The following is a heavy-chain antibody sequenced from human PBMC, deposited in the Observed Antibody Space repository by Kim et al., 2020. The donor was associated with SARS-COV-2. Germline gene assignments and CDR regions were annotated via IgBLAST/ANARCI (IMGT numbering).Heavy chain of an antibody. CDR2: ISGSGGST. CDR1: GFTFSSYA. V-gene: IGHV3-23*01. CDR3: ARESRGSYNYDIGY. D-gene: IGHD3-9*01. Sequence: GGSLRLSCAASGFTFSSYAMSWVRQAPGKGLEWVSAISGSGGSTYYADSVKGRFTISRANYKHTLYLQMNSLRAEDTAVYYCARESRGSYNYDIGYWGQGTLVTVSS. J-gene: IGHJ4*02.